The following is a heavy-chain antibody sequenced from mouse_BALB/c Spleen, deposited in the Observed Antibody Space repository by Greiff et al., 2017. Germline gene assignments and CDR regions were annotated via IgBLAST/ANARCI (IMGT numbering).Heavy chain of an antibody. Sequence: VQLQQSGAELVRSGASVKLSCTASGFNIKDYYMHWVKQRPEQGLEWIGWIDPENGDTEYAPKFQGKATMTADTSSNTAYLQLSSLTSEDTAVYYCARGGYGSSYGFAYWGQGTLVTVSA. V-gene: IGHV14-4*02. J-gene: IGHJ3*01. CDR1: GFNIKDYY. CDR2: IDPENGDT. D-gene: IGHD1-1*01. CDR3: ARGGYGSSYGFAY.